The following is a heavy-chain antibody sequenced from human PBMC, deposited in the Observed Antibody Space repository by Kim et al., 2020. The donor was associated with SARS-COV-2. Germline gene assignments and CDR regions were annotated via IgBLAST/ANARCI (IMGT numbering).Heavy chain of an antibody. Sequence: VKRRFTISRDNAKNTLYLQMNSLRAEDTAVYYCAKTHCSSTSCYIYYAVDVWGQGTTVTVSS. D-gene: IGHD2-2*02. V-gene: IGHV3-74*01. CDR3: AKTHCSSTSCYIYYAVDV. J-gene: IGHJ6*02.